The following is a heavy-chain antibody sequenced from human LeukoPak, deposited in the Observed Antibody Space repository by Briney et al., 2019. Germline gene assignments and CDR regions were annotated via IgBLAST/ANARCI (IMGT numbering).Heavy chain of an antibody. J-gene: IGHJ6*03. CDR1: GGSISSYY. CDR3: ARVSRSITMVRGVYYYYYYMDV. V-gene: IGHV4-59*01. D-gene: IGHD3-10*01. Sequence: SETLSLTCTVSGGSISSYYWSWIRQPPGKGLEWIGYIYYIGSTNYNPSLKSRVTISVDTSKNQFSLKLSSVTAADTAVYYCARVSRSITMVRGVYYYYYYMDVWGKGTTVTVSS. CDR2: IYYIGST.